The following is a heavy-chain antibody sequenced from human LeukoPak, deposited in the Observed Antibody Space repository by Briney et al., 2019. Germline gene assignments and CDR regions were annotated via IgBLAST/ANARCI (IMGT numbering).Heavy chain of an antibody. J-gene: IGHJ3*02. CDR3: ATTQWLVDAFDI. CDR1: GFTFSSYA. V-gene: IGHV3-23*01. CDR2: ISGSGGST. Sequence: PGGSLRLSSAASGFTFSSYAMSWVRQAPGQGLEWVSAISGSGGSTYYADSVKGRFTISRDNSKNTLYLQMNSLRAEDTAVYYCATTQWLVDAFDIWGQGTMVTVSS. D-gene: IGHD6-19*01.